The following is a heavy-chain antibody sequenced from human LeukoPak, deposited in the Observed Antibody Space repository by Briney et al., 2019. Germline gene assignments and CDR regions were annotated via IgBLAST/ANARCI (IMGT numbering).Heavy chain of an antibody. D-gene: IGHD6-13*01. CDR2: INTNTGNP. V-gene: IGHV7-4-1*01. CDR1: GYTFTSYA. CDR3: ARFLTNSSSWSMDY. Sequence: GASVKVSCKASGYTFTSYAMNWVRQAPGQGLEWMGWINTNTGNPTYAQGFTGRFVFSLDTSVSTAYLQICSLKAEDTAVYYCARFLTNSSSWSMDYWGQGTLVTVSS. J-gene: IGHJ4*02.